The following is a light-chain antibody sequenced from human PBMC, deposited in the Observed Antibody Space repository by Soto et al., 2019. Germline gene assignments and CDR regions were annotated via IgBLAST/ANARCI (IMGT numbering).Light chain of an antibody. J-gene: IGKJ1*01. CDR3: QQYNDWPWT. CDR1: QSVGSN. Sequence: EIVMTQSPAPLSVSPGERVTLSCRASQSVGSNIAWYQQKPGQAPRLLMYGASTRATGIPARFGGIGSGTEFTLTISSLQSEDFGVYYCQQYNDWPWTFGQGTKVEVK. V-gene: IGKV3-15*01. CDR2: GAS.